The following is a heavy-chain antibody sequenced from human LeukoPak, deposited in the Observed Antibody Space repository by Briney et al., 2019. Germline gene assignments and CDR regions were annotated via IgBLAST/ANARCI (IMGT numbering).Heavy chain of an antibody. CDR1: GGSITSDY. CDR3: ARDLGSRSPRDAFDI. D-gene: IGHD2-15*01. CDR2: IYNSGRT. Sequence: PSETLSLTCTVSGGSITSDYWGWIRHLPGEGRGWDGYIYNSGRTNYNPSPKRRVTISEDTSRNQFSLKLSSLTPADTAVSYCARDLGSRSPRDAFDIWGKGTMVTVSS. V-gene: IGHV4-59*01. J-gene: IGHJ3*02.